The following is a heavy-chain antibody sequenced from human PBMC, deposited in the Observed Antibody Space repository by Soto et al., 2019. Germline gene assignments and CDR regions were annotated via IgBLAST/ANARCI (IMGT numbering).Heavy chain of an antibody. J-gene: IGHJ6*02. V-gene: IGHV1-69*06. D-gene: IGHD2-15*01. Sequence: SVKVSCKASGGTFSSYAISWVRQAPGQGLEWMGGIIPIFGTANYAQKFQGRVTITADKSTSTAYMELSSLRSEDTAVYCCAGCLGSGGSCYYYYGMDVWGQGTTVTVSS. CDR2: IIPIFGTA. CDR3: AGCLGSGGSCYYYYGMDV. CDR1: GGTFSSYA.